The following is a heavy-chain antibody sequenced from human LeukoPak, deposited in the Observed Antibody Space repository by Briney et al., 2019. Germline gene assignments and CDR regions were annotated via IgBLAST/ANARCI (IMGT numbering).Heavy chain of an antibody. V-gene: IGHV3-33*01. Sequence: GRSLRLSCAASGFIFSIYGMHWVRQSPGKGLEWVAVIWNDGSNKYYADSVKGRFTISRDNSKNTLFLQMNSLRAEDTAVYYCARASGSFDYWGRGTPVTVSS. CDR2: IWNDGSNK. CDR3: ARASGSFDY. J-gene: IGHJ4*02. D-gene: IGHD1-26*01. CDR1: GFIFSIYG.